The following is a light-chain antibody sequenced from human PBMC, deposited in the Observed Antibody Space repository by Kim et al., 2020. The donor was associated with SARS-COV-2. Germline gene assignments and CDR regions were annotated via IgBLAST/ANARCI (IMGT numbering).Light chain of an antibody. CDR2: CNN. J-gene: IGLJ2*01. CDR1: NSRSNY. CDR3: CTWQDSHNNLV. Sequence: NSRSNYEKWYQQQPGRAPKIVINCNNNRPPGVPDRFSGSNSGNTAALSISGGKQEDEDDDYCCTWQDSHNNLVFGGGTQLTVL. V-gene: IGLV1-44*01.